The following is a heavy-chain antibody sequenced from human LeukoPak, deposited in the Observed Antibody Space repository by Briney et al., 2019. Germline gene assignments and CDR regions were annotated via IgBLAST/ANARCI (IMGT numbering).Heavy chain of an antibody. CDR1: GGTFSSYA. V-gene: IGHV1-69*05. Sequence: SVKVSCKASGGTFSSYAISWVRQAPGQGLEWMGGIIPIFGTANYAQKFQGRVTITTDESTRTAYMELSSLRSEDTAVYYCARDGTYYYDSSGSYMDVWGKGTTVTVSS. CDR3: ARDGTYYYDSSGSYMDV. CDR2: IIPIFGTA. D-gene: IGHD3-22*01. J-gene: IGHJ6*04.